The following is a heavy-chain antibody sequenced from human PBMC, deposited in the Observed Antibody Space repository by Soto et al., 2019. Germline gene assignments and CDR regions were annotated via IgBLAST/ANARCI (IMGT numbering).Heavy chain of an antibody. J-gene: IGHJ4*02. CDR3: ARDSGVAYDY. D-gene: IGHD2-15*01. CDR2: ISYDGSNK. CDR1: GFTFSSYA. V-gene: IGHV3-30-3*01. Sequence: QVQLVESGAGVVQPGRSLRLSCAASGFTFSSYAMHWVRQAPGKGLEWVAVISYDGSNKYYADSVKGRFTISRDNSKNTLYLQMNSLTAEDTAVYYCARDSGVAYDYWGQGTLVTVSS.